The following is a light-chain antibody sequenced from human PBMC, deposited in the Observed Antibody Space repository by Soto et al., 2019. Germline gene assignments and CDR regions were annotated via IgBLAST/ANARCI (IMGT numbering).Light chain of an antibody. Sequence: DIQLTQSPSFLSASVGDRVTITCRASQGISSYLAWYQQKPGKAPKLLIYAASTLQSGVPSRFSGSGSGTEFTLTISSPQPEDFVTYYCQQLNSYPRTFGPGTKVDIK. CDR1: QGISSY. CDR2: AAS. CDR3: QQLNSYPRT. V-gene: IGKV1-9*01. J-gene: IGKJ3*01.